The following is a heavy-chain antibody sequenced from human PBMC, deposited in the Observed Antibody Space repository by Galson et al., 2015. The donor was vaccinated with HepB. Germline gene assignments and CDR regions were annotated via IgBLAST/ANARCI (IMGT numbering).Heavy chain of an antibody. Sequence: SLRLSCAASGFTFSSYWMSWVRQAPGKGLEWVANIKQDGSEKYYVDSVKGRFTISRDNAKNSLYLQMNSLRAEDTAVYYCAREVVVVIATLRYMDVWGKGTTVTVSS. CDR1: GFTFSSYW. CDR2: IKQDGSEK. D-gene: IGHD2-21*01. J-gene: IGHJ6*03. V-gene: IGHV3-7*01. CDR3: AREVVVVIATLRYMDV.